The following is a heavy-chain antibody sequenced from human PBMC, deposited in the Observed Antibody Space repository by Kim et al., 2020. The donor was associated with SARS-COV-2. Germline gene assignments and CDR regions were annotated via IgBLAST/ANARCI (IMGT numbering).Heavy chain of an antibody. CDR3: ARDPLPRLRLGELSFQGTISWFDP. CDR2: INPNSGGT. V-gene: IGHV1-2*02. J-gene: IGHJ5*02. CDR1: GYTFTGYY. D-gene: IGHD3-16*02. Sequence: ASVKVSCKASGYTFTGYYMHWVRQAPGQGLEWMGWINPNSGGTNYAQKFQGRVTMTRDTSISTAYMELSRLRSDDTAVYYCARDPLPRLRLGELSFQGTISWFDPWGQGTLVTVSS.